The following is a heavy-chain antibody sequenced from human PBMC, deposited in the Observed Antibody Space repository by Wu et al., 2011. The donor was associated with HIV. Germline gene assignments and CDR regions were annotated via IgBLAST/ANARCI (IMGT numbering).Heavy chain of an antibody. D-gene: IGHD2-15*01. CDR1: GDSLTKYA. CDR3: ARSGEAAEYYYYYMNV. V-gene: IGHV1-69*14. J-gene: IGHJ6*03. Sequence: QVLLVQSGAEVKKPGSSVKVSCKASGDSLTKYAFSWVRQAPGQGFEWMGGIIPNSGTTNYARKFQGRFTVTADTSTTTVHMELRSLRSEDTAVYYCARSGEAAEYYYYYMNVWGKGTTVTISS. CDR2: IIPNSGTT.